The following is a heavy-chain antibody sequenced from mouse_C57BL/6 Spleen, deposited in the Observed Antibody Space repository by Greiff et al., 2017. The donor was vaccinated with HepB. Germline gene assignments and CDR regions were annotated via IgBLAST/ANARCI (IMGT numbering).Heavy chain of an antibody. Sequence: VKLQQPGAELVKPGASVKLSCKASGYTFTSYWMHWVKQRPGQGLEWIGMIHPNSGSTNYNEKFKSKATLTVDKSSSTAYMQLSSLTSEDSAVYYCARSLYGSSYRYFDVWGTGTTVTVSS. D-gene: IGHD1-1*01. V-gene: IGHV1-64*01. CDR1: GYTFTSYW. CDR2: IHPNSGST. CDR3: ARSLYGSSYRYFDV. J-gene: IGHJ1*03.